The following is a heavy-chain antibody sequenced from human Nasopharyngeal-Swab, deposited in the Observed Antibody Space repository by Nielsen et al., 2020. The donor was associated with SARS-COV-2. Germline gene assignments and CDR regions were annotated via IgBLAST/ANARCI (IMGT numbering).Heavy chain of an antibody. CDR2: INHSGGT. D-gene: IGHD1/OR15-1a*01. CDR3: ARDGTTASWGYFDY. CDR1: GGSFSGYY. J-gene: IGHJ4*02. Sequence: SETLSLTCAVYGGSFSGYYWSWIRQPPGKGLEWIGEINHSGGTNYNPSLKSRVTISVDTSKNQFSLKLSSVTAADTAVYYCARDGTTASWGYFDYWGQGTLVTVSS. V-gene: IGHV4-34*01.